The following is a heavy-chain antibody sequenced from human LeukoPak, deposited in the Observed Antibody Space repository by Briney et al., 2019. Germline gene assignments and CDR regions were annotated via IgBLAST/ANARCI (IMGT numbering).Heavy chain of an antibody. Sequence: SETLSLTCTVSGGSISSSSYYWGWIRQPPGEGLEWIGTIYYSGSTYYNPSLKSRVTISVDTSKNQFSPKLSSVTAADTAVYYCGRPLYSSSPTSPFRYWGQGTLVTVSS. D-gene: IGHD6-6*01. CDR1: GGSISSSSYY. CDR2: IYYSGST. J-gene: IGHJ4*02. V-gene: IGHV4-39*01. CDR3: GRPLYSSSPTSPFRY.